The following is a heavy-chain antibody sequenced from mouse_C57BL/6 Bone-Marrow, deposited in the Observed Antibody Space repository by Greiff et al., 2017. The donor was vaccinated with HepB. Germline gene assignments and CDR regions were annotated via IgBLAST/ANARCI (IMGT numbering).Heavy chain of an antibody. D-gene: IGHD2-5*01. J-gene: IGHJ4*01. CDR2: INPYNGGT. V-gene: IGHV1-19*01. CDR3: ARADSNFGDYAMDY. CDR1: GYTFTDYY. Sequence: EVQLQQSGPVLVKPGASVKMSCKASGYTFTDYYMNWVKQSHGKSLEWIGVINPYNGGTSYNQKFKGKATLTVDKSSSTAYMELNSLTSEDSAVYYCARADSNFGDYAMDYWGQGTSVTVSS.